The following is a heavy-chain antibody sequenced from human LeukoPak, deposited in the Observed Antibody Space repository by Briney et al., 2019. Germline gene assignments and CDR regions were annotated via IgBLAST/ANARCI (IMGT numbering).Heavy chain of an antibody. CDR3: AREGRGYCSGGSCYRGFYYYYYMDV. V-gene: IGHV4-59*01. Sequence: PSETLSLTCIVSGGSISNYFWSWIRQPPGKGLEWIGNIYNTVNTNYNPSLKSRVTISLDTSKNQFSLKLNSVTAADTAVYYCAREGRGYCSGGSCYRGFYYYYYMDVWGKGTTVTVSS. J-gene: IGHJ6*03. CDR2: IYNTVNT. D-gene: IGHD2-15*01. CDR1: GGSISNYF.